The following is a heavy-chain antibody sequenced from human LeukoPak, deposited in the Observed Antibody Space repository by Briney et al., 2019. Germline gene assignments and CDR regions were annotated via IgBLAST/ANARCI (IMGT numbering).Heavy chain of an antibody. D-gene: IGHD6-19*01. J-gene: IGHJ3*02. CDR2: TIPIFGTA. CDR3: ARLGDHSSGWYDGVSATKNMRAFDI. Sequence: GASVKVSCKASGGTFSSYAISWVRQAPGQGLEWMGGTIPIFGTANSAQKFQGRVTITADESTSTAYMELSSLRSEDTAVYYCARLGDHSSGWYDGVSATKNMRAFDIWGQGTMVTVSS. V-gene: IGHV1-69*13. CDR1: GGTFSSYA.